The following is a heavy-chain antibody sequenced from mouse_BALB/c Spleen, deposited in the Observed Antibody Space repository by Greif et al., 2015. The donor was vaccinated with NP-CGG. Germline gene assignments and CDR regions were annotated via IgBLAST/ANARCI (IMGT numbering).Heavy chain of an antibody. Sequence: VQLQQSGAELVRPGASVKLSCTAFGFNIKDTYMHWVKQRPEQGLEWIGRIDPANGNTKYDPKFQGKATITADTSSNTAYLQLSSLTSGDTAVYYCARWDWYFDVWGAGTTVTVSS. CDR1: GFNIKDTY. V-gene: IGHV14-3*02. CDR2: IDPANGNT. CDR3: ARWDWYFDV. J-gene: IGHJ1*01.